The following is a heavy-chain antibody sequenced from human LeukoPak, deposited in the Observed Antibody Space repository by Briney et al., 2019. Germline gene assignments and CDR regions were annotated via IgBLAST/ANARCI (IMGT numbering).Heavy chain of an antibody. CDR1: GFTFIDYV. V-gene: IGHV3-30*02. CDR2: IRYDGSNE. D-gene: IGHD3-9*01. CDR3: AKELTGYHYYFDY. Sequence: PGGSLRLSCAASGFTFIDYVIHWVRQAPGKGLEWVAFIRYDGSNENYADSVKGRFTISRDNSKNMLYLQMNSLRAVDTAVYYCAKELTGYHYYFDYWGQGTLVTVSS. J-gene: IGHJ4*02.